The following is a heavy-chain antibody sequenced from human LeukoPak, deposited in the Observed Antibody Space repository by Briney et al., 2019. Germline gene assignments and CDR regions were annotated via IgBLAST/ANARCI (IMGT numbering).Heavy chain of an antibody. D-gene: IGHD1-26*01. CDR2: FYSGGST. Sequence: GGSLRLSCAASGFTVSSNYMSWVRQAPGKGLEWDSVFYSGGSTYYADSVKGRFTISRDSSKNTLYLQMNSLRAEDTAVYYCAKSSGSHWGFDYWGQGTLVTVSS. CDR1: GFTVSSNY. V-gene: IGHV3-53*01. CDR3: AKSSGSHWGFDY. J-gene: IGHJ4*02.